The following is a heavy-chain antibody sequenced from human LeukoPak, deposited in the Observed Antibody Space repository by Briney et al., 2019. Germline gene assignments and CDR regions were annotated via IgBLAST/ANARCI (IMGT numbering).Heavy chain of an antibody. Sequence: AGGSLRLSCAASGFTFTTYSMNWVRQAPGKGLEWVSSISGNSDYIYYANSVKGRFTISRDNAKNSVYLQLNSLRVEDTAVYYCAGRLVTKSLDCWGQGTLVTVSS. CDR3: AGRLVTKSLDC. V-gene: IGHV3-21*01. CDR1: GFTFTTYS. J-gene: IGHJ4*02. D-gene: IGHD2-21*02. CDR2: ISGNSDYI.